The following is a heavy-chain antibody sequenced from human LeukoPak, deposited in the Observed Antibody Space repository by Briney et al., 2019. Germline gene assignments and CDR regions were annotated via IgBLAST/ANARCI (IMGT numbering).Heavy chain of an antibody. CDR2: ISWNSGSI. CDR1: GFTFDDYA. V-gene: IGHV3-9*03. D-gene: IGHD1-26*01. CDR3: AKGPYSGSLGNYFDY. J-gene: IGHJ4*02. Sequence: GGSLRLSCAASGFTFDDYAMHWVRQAPGKGPEWVSGISWNSGSIAYADSVKGRFTISRDNAKNSLYLQMNSLRAEDMALYYCAKGPYSGSLGNYFDYWGQGTLVTVSS.